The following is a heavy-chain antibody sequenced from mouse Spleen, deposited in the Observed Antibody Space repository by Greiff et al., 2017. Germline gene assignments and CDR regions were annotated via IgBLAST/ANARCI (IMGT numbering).Heavy chain of an antibody. CDR3: ARRAITTVVATDYAMDY. D-gene: IGHD1-1*01. J-gene: IGHJ4*01. CDR2: IYWDDDK. CDR1: GFSLSTSGMG. Sequence: QVQLKESGPGILQSSQTLSLTCSFSGFSLSTSGMGVSWIRQPSGKGLEWLAHIYWDDDKRYKPSLKSRPTISKDTSRNQVFLKITSVDTADTATYYCARRAITTVVATDYAMDYWGQGTSVTVSS. V-gene: IGHV8-12*01.